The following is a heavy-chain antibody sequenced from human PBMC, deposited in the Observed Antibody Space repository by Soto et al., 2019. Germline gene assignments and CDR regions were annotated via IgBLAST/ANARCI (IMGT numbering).Heavy chain of an antibody. CDR3: ARWRDAYVDQTWFDP. CDR1: GGSVSSGAYY. J-gene: IGHJ5*02. CDR2: IYYNGSS. Sequence: VQLQESGPGLVKPSETLSLTCTVSGGSVSSGAYYWSWIRQPPGKGLEWIGFIYYNGSSYYSPSLKSRVIISVDTSKNQFSLKLNSVSAADTAVYYCARWRDAYVDQTWFDPWVQGLLVIVSS. V-gene: IGHV4-61*08. D-gene: IGHD2-2*01.